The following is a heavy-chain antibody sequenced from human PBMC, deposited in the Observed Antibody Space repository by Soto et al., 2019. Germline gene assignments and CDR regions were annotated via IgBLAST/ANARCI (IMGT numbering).Heavy chain of an antibody. D-gene: IGHD4-17*01. Sequence: GESLKISCKGSGYSFTSYWIGWVRQMPGKGLEWMGIIYPGDSDTRYSPSFQGQVTISADKSISTAYLQWSSLKASDTAMYYCARHVHDYGDYYYYGMDVWGQGTTVTVSS. J-gene: IGHJ6*02. CDR1: GYSFTSYW. CDR2: IYPGDSDT. V-gene: IGHV5-51*01. CDR3: ARHVHDYGDYYYYGMDV.